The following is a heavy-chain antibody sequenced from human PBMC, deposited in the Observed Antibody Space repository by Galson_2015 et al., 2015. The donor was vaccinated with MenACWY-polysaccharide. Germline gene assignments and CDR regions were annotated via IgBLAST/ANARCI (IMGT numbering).Heavy chain of an antibody. D-gene: IGHD3-16*02. V-gene: IGHV1-69*05. J-gene: IGHJ4*02. CDR2: IIPLFGTP. Sequence: SVKVSCKASGGTFSNYAMSWVRQAPGQGLEWMGGIIPLFGTPNYAQKFQDRLTITTDESTITAYMELSSLSSEDTGVYYCARAGEEYDYIWGNYRNTQLLNYWGQGTLVTVSS. CDR1: GGTFSNYA. CDR3: ARAGEEYDYIWGNYRNTQLLNY.